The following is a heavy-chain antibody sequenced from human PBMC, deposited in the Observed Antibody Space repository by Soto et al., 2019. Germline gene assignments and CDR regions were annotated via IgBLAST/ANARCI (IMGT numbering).Heavy chain of an antibody. D-gene: IGHD2-8*01. CDR3: GRDVDNGSTGLSEGLDV. CDR2: ITTSSSPT. J-gene: IGHJ3*01. CDR1: GFTFSDYS. V-gene: IGHV3-48*02. Sequence: PGGSLRLSCAASGFTFSDYSMNCVRQAPGKXLEWVSYITTSSSPTYYADFVTGRFTISRDNVKNSLYLQMNSLREEDTAVYYCGRDVDNGSTGLSEGLDVWGQGTKVTVSS.